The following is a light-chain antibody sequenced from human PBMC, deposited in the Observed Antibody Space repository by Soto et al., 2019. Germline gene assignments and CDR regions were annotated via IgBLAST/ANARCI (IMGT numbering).Light chain of an antibody. CDR2: KAS. CDR3: QQYNSYSKT. V-gene: IGKV1-5*03. J-gene: IGKJ1*01. Sequence: DIQMTQSPSTLSASVGDRVTITCRASQSIDTWLAWHQQKPGQVPKLLISKASSLESGVPSRFSGSGSGTEFTLTISSLQPDDSATYYCQQYNSYSKTFGQGTKVDIK. CDR1: QSIDTW.